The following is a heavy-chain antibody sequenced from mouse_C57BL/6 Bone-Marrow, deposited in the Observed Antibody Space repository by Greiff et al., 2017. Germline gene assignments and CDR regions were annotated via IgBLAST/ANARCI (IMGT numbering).Heavy chain of an antibody. CDR3: ERIDDYGSSNAMDY. D-gene: IGHD1-1*01. CDR2: IDPNSGGT. Sequence: VQLQQPGAELVKPGASVKLSCKASGYTFTSYWMHWVKQRPGRGLEWIGRIDPNSGGTKYNEKFKSKATLTVDKLSSTANMQRSSLTSRNSAVYYSERIDDYGSSNAMDYGGQGTSGTVAS. V-gene: IGHV1-72*01. CDR1: GYTFTSYW. J-gene: IGHJ4*01.